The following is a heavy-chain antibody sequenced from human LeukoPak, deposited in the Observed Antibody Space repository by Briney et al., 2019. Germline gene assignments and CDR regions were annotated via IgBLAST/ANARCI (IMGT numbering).Heavy chain of an antibody. V-gene: IGHV4-34*01. CDR2: VNHRGDT. D-gene: IGHD5/OR15-5a*01. CDR1: GGSFSGYY. J-gene: IGHJ4*02. CDR3: RVSRYYFDY. Sequence: SETLSLTCAVYGGSFSGYYWSWIRQPPGKGLEWIGEVNHRGDTNYNPSLESRVTMSVDTSKNHFSLKLTSVTAADTAVYYCRVSRYYFDYWGQGALVTVSS.